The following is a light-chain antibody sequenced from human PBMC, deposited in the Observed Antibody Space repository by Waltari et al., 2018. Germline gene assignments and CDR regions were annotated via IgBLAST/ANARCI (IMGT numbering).Light chain of an antibody. V-gene: IGLV1-40*01. CDR2: SCA. Sequence: QSVLTQPPSVSGAPGQRVTISCSGTKSNIGADFDVHWYQQVPGTAPKLPLHSCAKRPSGVADGFSGFKSGAPASLLITGLKAEEEATYYFQSYDTTLSAVVFGGGTRLTV. J-gene: IGLJ2*01. CDR3: QSYDTTLSAVV. CDR1: KSNIGADFD.